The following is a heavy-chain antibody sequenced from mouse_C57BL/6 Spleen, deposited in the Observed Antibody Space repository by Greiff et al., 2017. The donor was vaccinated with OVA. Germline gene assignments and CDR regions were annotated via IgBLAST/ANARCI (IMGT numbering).Heavy chain of an antibody. CDR1: GYTFTSYG. Sequence: VQLQQSGAELARPGASVKLSCKASGYTFTSYGISWVKQRTGQGLEWIGEIYPRSGNTYYNEKFKGTATLTADKSSSTAYMELRSLTSEDSAVYFCARPFYYDYDKGFDYWGQGTTLTVSS. CDR2: IYPRSGNT. V-gene: IGHV1-81*01. CDR3: ARPFYYDYDKGFDY. J-gene: IGHJ2*01. D-gene: IGHD2-4*01.